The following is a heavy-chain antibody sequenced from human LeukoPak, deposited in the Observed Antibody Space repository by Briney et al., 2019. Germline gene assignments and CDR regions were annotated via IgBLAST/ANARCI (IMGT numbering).Heavy chain of an antibody. CDR1: GYSISSGYY. J-gene: IGHJ4*02. CDR3: ARVTQRITMRIVLVRFDY. V-gene: IGHV4-38-2*02. Sequence: SETLSLTCSVSGYSISSGYYWGWIRQPPGKGLEWIGSMYHSGDTYYNPSLKSRVTISVDTSKNELSLKLRSVTAADTAMYYCARVTQRITMRIVLVRFDYWGQGTLVPVSS. CDR2: MYHSGDT. D-gene: IGHD3-22*01.